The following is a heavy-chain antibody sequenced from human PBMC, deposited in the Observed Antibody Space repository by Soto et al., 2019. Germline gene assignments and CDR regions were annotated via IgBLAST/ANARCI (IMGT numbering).Heavy chain of an antibody. D-gene: IGHD3-10*01. Sequence: QVQLVESGGGVVQPGRSLRLSCAASGFTFSSYGMHWVRQAPGKGLEWVAVIWYDGSNKYYADSVKGRFTISRDNSKNTLYLQMNSRRAEDTAVYYCARGNYYGSSPYYYGMDVWGQGTTVTVSS. CDR2: IWYDGSNK. J-gene: IGHJ6*02. V-gene: IGHV3-33*01. CDR3: ARGNYYGSSPYYYGMDV. CDR1: GFTFSSYG.